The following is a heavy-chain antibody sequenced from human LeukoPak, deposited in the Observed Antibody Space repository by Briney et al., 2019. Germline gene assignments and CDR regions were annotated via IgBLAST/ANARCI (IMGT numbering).Heavy chain of an antibody. CDR1: GFTFDDYG. Sequence: GGSLRLSCAASGFTFDDYGMSWVRQAPGKGLEWVSGINWSGGRTGYADSLKGRFTISRDNAKNTLYLQMNCLRDEDTALYYCARDLTTSDNWGQGTLVTVSS. CDR2: INWSGGRT. V-gene: IGHV3-20*04. J-gene: IGHJ4*02. CDR3: ARDLTTSDN. D-gene: IGHD1/OR15-1a*01.